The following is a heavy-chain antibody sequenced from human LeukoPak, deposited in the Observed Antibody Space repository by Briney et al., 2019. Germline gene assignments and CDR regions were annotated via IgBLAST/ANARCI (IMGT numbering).Heavy chain of an antibody. CDR2: IWYDGSNK. CDR1: GFIFDDYA. J-gene: IGHJ4*02. V-gene: IGHV3-33*08. Sequence: GRSLRLSCVASGFIFDDYAMHWVRQAPGKGLEWVAVIWYDGSNKYYADSVKGRFTISRDNSKNTLYLQMNSLRAEDTAVYYCARDSPPTRWGQGTLVTVSS. CDR3: ARDSPPTR.